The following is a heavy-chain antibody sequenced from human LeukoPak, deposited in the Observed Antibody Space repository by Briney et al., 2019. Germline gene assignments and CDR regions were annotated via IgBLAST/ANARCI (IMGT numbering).Heavy chain of an antibody. CDR1: GGSISSYY. Sequence: SETLSLTCTVSGGSISSYYWGWIRQPPGKGLEWIGSIYYSGSTYYNPSLKSRVTISVDTSKNQFSLKLSSVTAADTAVYYCARGDSSSWFVLGWFDPWGQGTLVTVSS. CDR3: ARGDSSSWFVLGWFDP. CDR2: IYYSGST. V-gene: IGHV4-39*01. D-gene: IGHD6-13*01. J-gene: IGHJ5*02.